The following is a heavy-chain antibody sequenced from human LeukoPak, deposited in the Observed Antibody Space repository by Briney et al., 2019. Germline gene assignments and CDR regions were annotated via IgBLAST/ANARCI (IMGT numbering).Heavy chain of an antibody. CDR1: GGSISRYY. CDR2: IYHTGNT. CDR3: AALLWIGDFRFDF. D-gene: IGHD3-10*01. Sequence: PSETLSLTCTVSGGSISRYYWSWNRQPPGNGLEWIGYIYHTGNTNYNPSLKSRVIISVDTSKNQFSLKLSSVTAADTAVYYCAALLWIGDFRFDFWGHGSLVTVSS. J-gene: IGHJ4*01. V-gene: IGHV4-59*01.